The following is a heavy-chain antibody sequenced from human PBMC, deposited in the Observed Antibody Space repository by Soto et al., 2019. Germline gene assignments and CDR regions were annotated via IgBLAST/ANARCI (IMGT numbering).Heavy chain of an antibody. V-gene: IGHV1-2*02. CDR1: GYSFSDYY. CDR3: ARLQIEVAGTN. Sequence: ASVKVSCKASGYSFSDYYMHWVRQAPGQGLEWMGWINANSGGTTYAQKFQGRVTMTRDTSISTAYMELSRLSSDDTAIYYCARLQIEVAGTNWGQGTLVTVSS. J-gene: IGHJ4*02. CDR2: INANSGGT. D-gene: IGHD6-19*01.